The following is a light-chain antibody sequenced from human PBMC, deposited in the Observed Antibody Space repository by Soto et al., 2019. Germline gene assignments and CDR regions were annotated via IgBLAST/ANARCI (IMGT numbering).Light chain of an antibody. CDR3: QHYNNWPRT. V-gene: IGKV3-15*01. J-gene: IGKJ1*01. CDR2: GAS. CDR1: QSVSST. Sequence: EIVMTQSPATLSVSPGERATLSCRASQSVSSTLAWYQQKPGQAPTRLIYGASTRATGIPARFSGSGSGTEFTLTISSLQSEDFAVYYCQHYNNWPRTFGQGTKVEIK.